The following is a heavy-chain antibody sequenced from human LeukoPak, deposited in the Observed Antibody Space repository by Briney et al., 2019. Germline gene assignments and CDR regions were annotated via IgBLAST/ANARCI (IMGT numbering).Heavy chain of an antibody. CDR1: GGTFSSYA. Sequence: ASVTVSCKASGGTFSSYAISWVRQAPGQGLEWMGGIIPIFGTANYAQKFQGRVTITADESTSTAYMELSSLRSEDTAVYYCAREIGMVRGAYYYGMDVWGQGTTVTVSS. V-gene: IGHV1-69*13. D-gene: IGHD3-10*01. J-gene: IGHJ6*02. CDR2: IIPIFGTA. CDR3: AREIGMVRGAYYYGMDV.